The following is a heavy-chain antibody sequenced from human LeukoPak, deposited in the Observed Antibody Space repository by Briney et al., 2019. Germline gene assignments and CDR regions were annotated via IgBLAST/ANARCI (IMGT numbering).Heavy chain of an antibody. J-gene: IGHJ1*01. V-gene: IGHV3-73*01. D-gene: IGHD3-22*01. Sequence: GGSLRLSCAASGLTFSGSAMHWVRQASGKGLEWVGRIRSKANSYATAYAASVKGRFTISRDDSKNTAYLQMNSLKTEDTAVYYCSRSSDYYDKDRDEYFQHWGQGTLVTVSS. CDR3: SRSSDYYDKDRDEYFQH. CDR1: GLTFSGSA. CDR2: IRSKANSYAT.